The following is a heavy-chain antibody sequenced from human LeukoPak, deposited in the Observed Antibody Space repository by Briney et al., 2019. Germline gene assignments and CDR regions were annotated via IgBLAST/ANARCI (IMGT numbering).Heavy chain of an antibody. Sequence: SETLSLTCTVSGGSISSYYWSWIRQPPGKGLEWIGYIYYSGSTNYNPSLKSRVTISVDTPKNQFSLKLSSVTAADTAVYYCARRTAMAYFDYWGQGTLVTVSS. V-gene: IGHV4-59*08. J-gene: IGHJ4*02. D-gene: IGHD5-18*01. CDR2: IYYSGST. CDR3: ARRTAMAYFDY. CDR1: GGSISSYY.